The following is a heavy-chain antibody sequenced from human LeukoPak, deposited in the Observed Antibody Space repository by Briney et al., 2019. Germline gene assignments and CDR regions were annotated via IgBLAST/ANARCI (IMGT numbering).Heavy chain of an antibody. D-gene: IGHD5-12*01. V-gene: IGHV4-38-2*01. CDR2: IYHSGST. Sequence: KPSETLSLTCAVSGYSISSGYYWGWIRQPPGKGLEWIGSIYHSGSTYYNPSLKSRVTISVDTSKNQFSLKLSSVTAADTAVYYCASRGYDGHFDYWGQGTLVTVSS. J-gene: IGHJ4*02. CDR1: GYSISSGYY. CDR3: ASRGYDGHFDY.